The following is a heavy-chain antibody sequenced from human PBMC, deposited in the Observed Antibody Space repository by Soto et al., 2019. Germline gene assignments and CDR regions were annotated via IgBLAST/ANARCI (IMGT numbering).Heavy chain of an antibody. V-gene: IGHV3-33*01. D-gene: IGHD3-3*01. CDR3: ARDPTWSGYSTFDY. CDR1: GFTFSSYG. CDR2: IWYDGSKK. Sequence: GGSLRLSCAASGFTFSSYGMHWVRQAPGKGLEWVAVIWYDGSKKYYAASVKGRFTMSRDNSKNTLYLQMNGLRAEDTAVYYCARDPTWSGYSTFDYWGQGTLVTVSS. J-gene: IGHJ4*02.